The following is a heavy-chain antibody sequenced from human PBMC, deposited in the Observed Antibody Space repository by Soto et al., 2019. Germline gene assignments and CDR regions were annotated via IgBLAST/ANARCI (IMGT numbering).Heavy chain of an antibody. CDR3: ARDLRGYSRYDYLDY. CDR2: SYYTGSS. D-gene: IGHD5-12*01. CDR1: GGSISSDGYY. Sequence: PSETLSLTCTVSGGSISSDGYYWSWIRQHPGKGLEWVGYSYYTGSSYYNPSLKSRVTISVDASKNQLSLRLAFVTAADTAVYYCARDLRGYSRYDYLDYWGQGIPVTVSS. J-gene: IGHJ4*02. V-gene: IGHV4-31*03.